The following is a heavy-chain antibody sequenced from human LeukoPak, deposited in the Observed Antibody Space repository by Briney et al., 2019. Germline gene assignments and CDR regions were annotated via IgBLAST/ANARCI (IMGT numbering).Heavy chain of an antibody. D-gene: IGHD6-13*01. Sequence: GGSLRLSCGASGFTFSDYYMSWIRQAPGKGLEWVSYISSSGSTIYYADSVKGRFTISRDNAKNSLYLQMNSLRAEDTAVYYCARRIAAAGLYFDYWGQGTLVTVSS. CDR3: ARRIAAAGLYFDY. J-gene: IGHJ4*02. CDR2: ISSSGSTI. V-gene: IGHV3-11*04. CDR1: GFTFSDYY.